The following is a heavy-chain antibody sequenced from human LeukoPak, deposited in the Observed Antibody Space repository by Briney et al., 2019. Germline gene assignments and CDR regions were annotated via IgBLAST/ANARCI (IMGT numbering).Heavy chain of an antibody. J-gene: IGHJ3*02. D-gene: IGHD1-26*01. Sequence: GGSLRLSCAASGFTFSSYGMHWVRQAPGKGLEWVAFIRHDGSNRYYADSVKGRFTISRDNSKNTLYLQMNSLRAEDTAVYYCAIYSGSYYGAFDIWGQGTMVTVSS. CDR1: GFTFSSYG. CDR3: AIYSGSYYGAFDI. V-gene: IGHV3-30*02. CDR2: IRHDGSNR.